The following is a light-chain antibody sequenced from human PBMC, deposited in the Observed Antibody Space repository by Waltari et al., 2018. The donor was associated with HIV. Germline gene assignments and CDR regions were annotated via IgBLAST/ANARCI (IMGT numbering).Light chain of an antibody. Sequence: DIKMTQSPSSLSAYMGNRISINCRASQAIKTYLKWYAHKPGEAPKLLIFDATRLHTGVTSRFRGTGSGTHFTLTIRSLQPEDSGTYYCQQSFSTPWTFGQGTKV. V-gene: IGKV1-39*01. CDR3: QQSFSTPWT. CDR2: DAT. CDR1: QAIKTY. J-gene: IGKJ1*01.